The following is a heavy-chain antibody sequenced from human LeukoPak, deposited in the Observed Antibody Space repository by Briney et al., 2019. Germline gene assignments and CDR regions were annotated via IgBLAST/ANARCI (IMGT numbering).Heavy chain of an antibody. Sequence: SETLSLTCTVSGGSISNNTYYWGWFRQPPEKGLEWIGSMYFSGNSYYNPSLKSRVTISVDTSKNQFSLKLSSVTAADTAVYYCARSLNYDILTGYYVWYFDYWGQGTLVTVSS. D-gene: IGHD3-9*01. CDR3: ARSLNYDILTGYYVWYFDY. CDR1: GGSISNNTYY. CDR2: MYFSGNS. J-gene: IGHJ4*02. V-gene: IGHV4-39*07.